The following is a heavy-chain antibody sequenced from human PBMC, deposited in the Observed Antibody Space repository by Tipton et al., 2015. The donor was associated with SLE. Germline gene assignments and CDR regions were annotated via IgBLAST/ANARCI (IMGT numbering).Heavy chain of an antibody. V-gene: IGHV4-31*03. D-gene: IGHD3/OR15-3a*01. CDR1: GDSISRGLHY. CDR2: IHHTGST. Sequence: TLSLTCTVSGDSISRGLHYWSWIRQHPGEGLEWIGYIHHTGSTSYNPSLKDRVTISVDTSKNQFSLKLGSVTAADTAVYYCARAPGLDRDYQYYYYMDVWGKGTTVTVSS. CDR3: ARAPGLDRDYQYYYYMDV. J-gene: IGHJ6*03.